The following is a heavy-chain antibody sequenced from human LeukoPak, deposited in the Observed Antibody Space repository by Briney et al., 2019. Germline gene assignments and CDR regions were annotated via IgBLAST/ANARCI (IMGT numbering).Heavy chain of an antibody. CDR2: ISYDGSNK. CDR1: GFTFSSYG. V-gene: IGHV3-30*18. CDR3: AKDYGSGSYDDPFDY. D-gene: IGHD3-10*01. J-gene: IGHJ4*02. Sequence: GGSLRLSCAASGFTFSSYGMHWVRRAPGKGLEWVAVISYDGSNKYYADSVKGRFTISRDNSKNTLYLQMNSLRAEDTAVYYCAKDYGSGSYDDPFDYWGQGTLVTVSS.